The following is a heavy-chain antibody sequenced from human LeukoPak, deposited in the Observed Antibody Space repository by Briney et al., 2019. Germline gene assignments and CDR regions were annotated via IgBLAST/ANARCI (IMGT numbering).Heavy chain of an antibody. D-gene: IGHD6-13*01. CDR3: AREPTYSSSWYTSCDY. CDR2: ITLSSSSI. V-gene: IGHV3-48*01. J-gene: IGHJ4*02. CDR1: GFSFSNYN. Sequence: GESLRLSCVASGFSFSNYNMNWVRQAPGKGLEWVSYITLSSSSIYYADSVKGRFTISRDNAKNSLYLQMNSLRAEDTAVYYCAREPTYSSSWYTSCDYWGQGTLVTVSS.